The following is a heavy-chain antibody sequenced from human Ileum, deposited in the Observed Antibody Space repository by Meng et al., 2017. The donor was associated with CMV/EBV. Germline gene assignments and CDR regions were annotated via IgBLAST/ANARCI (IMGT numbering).Heavy chain of an antibody. CDR2: IDPSGSR. V-gene: IGHV4-4*07. CDR1: GGSISGYC. D-gene: IGHD1-20*01. CDR3: ARECVGEGDNWQWDYWVDS. Sequence: QGQLQGARQGLVQPSRPLSRTCSVSGGSISGYCGSWVRQPAGKRLEWIGRIDPSGSRNYNPSLRDRITVSVDTSKNQFSLRLTSVTAADTAVYYCARECVGEGDNWQWDYWVDSWGHGTLVTVSS. J-gene: IGHJ5*01.